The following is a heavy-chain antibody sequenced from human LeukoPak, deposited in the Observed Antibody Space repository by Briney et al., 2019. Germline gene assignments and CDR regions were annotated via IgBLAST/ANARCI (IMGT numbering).Heavy chain of an antibody. CDR1: GGSISSSSYY. J-gene: IGHJ4*02. D-gene: IGHD1-26*01. Sequence: SETLSLTCTVSGGSISSSSYYWAWIRQPPGEGLEWIGSIYYSGSTYYNPSLRSRVTISVDTSKNQFSLKLSSVTASDTAVYYCARRAYSGSYPPYFDYWGQGTLVTVSS. CDR3: ARRAYSGSYPPYFDY. V-gene: IGHV4-39*01. CDR2: IYYSGST.